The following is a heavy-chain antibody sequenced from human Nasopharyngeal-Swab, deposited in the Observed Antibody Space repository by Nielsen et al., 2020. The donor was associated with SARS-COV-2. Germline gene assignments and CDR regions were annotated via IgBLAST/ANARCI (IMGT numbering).Heavy chain of an antibody. CDR2: INDSGST. CDR3: ARGLSGIVPGPILGLGPYYSYYYMDV. CDR1: GGSFSGYY. V-gene: IGHV4-34*01. D-gene: IGHD2-2*01. Sequence: SETLSLTCAVYGGSFSGYYWSWIRQPPGKGLEWIGEINDSGSTNYNPSLKSRVTISVDTSKNQFSLKLSSVTAADTAVYYCARGLSGIVPGPILGLGPYYSYYYMDVWGKGTTVTVSS. J-gene: IGHJ6*03.